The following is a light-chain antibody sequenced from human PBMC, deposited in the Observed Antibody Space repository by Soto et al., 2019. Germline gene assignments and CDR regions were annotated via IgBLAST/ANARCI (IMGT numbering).Light chain of an antibody. CDR1: SSNIGAGYD. Sequence: VLTQPPSVSGAPGQRVTISCTGSSSNIGAGYDVHWYQQLPGTAPKLLIYGNSNRPSGVPDRFSGSKSGTSASLAITGLQAEDEADYYCQSYDSSLSGWVFGTGTKVTVL. V-gene: IGLV1-40*01. CDR3: QSYDSSLSGWV. CDR2: GNS. J-gene: IGLJ1*01.